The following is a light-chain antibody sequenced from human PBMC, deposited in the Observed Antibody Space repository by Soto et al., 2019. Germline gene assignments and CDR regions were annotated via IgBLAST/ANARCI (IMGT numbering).Light chain of an antibody. Sequence: DIQMTQSPSSLSASVGGRVTITCRASQDIGTSLDWFQQKPGTAPKRLIYTISDLQSGVPSRFSGGGSGTEFALTISSLQPEDSATYYCLQHYAFPFTFGPGTKVHV. V-gene: IGKV1-17*01. CDR3: LQHYAFPFT. CDR1: QDIGTS. J-gene: IGKJ3*01. CDR2: TIS.